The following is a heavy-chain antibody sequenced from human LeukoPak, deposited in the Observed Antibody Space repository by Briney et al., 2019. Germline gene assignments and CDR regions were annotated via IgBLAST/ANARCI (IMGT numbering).Heavy chain of an antibody. CDR3: ATTTTVTNDY. D-gene: IGHD4-17*01. J-gene: IGHJ4*02. CDR1: GFTFSTYS. CDR2: VSSTTSSI. V-gene: IGHV3-21*01. Sequence: PGGSLRLSCTASGFTFSTYSMDWVRQAPGKGLEWVSSVSSTTSSIYYTDSVKGRFTISRDNARNSLFLQMDSLRAEDTAVYYCATTTTVTNDYWGQGTLVTVSS.